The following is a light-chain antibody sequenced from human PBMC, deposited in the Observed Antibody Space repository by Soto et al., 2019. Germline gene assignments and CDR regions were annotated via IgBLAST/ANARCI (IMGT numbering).Light chain of an antibody. CDR1: QSISSW. J-gene: IGKJ1*01. CDR3: QQYNSYWA. V-gene: IGKV1-5*03. Sequence: DIQMTQSPSTLSASVGDRVTITCPASQSISSWLAWYQPKPWKAPKLLIYKASSLESGVPSRFSGSGSGTEFTLTISSLQPDDFATYYGQQYNSYWAFGQGTKVEIK. CDR2: KAS.